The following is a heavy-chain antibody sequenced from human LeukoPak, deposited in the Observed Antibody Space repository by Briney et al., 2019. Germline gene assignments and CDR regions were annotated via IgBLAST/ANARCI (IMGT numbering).Heavy chain of an antibody. CDR1: GYTFTSYG. D-gene: IGHD3-22*01. CDR2: ISAYNGNT. J-gene: IGHJ4*02. V-gene: IGHV1-18*01. Sequence: GASVKVSCKASGYTFTSYGISWVRQAPGQGLEWMGWISAYNGNTNYAQKLQGRVTMTTDTSTSTAYMELRSLRSDDTAVYYCARRGRGYYYDSSGYLCYWGQGTLVTVSS. CDR3: ARRGRGYYYDSSGYLCY.